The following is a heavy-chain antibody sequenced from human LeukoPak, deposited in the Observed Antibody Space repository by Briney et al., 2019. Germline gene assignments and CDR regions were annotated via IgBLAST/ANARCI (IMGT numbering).Heavy chain of an antibody. CDR2: IYHSGST. D-gene: IGHD6-6*01. V-gene: IGHV4-30-2*01. J-gene: IGHJ5*02. CDR3: ARAVHNWFDP. CDR1: GGSISSGGYY. Sequence: SETLSLTCTVSGGSISSGGYYWSWIRQPPGKGLEWIGYIYHSGSTYYNPSLKSRVTISVDRSKNQFSLKLSSVTAADTAVYYCARAVHNWFDPWGQGTLVTVSS.